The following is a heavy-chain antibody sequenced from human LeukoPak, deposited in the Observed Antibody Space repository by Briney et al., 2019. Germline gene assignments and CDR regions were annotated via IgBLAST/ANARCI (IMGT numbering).Heavy chain of an antibody. CDR3: AKKPIVAARPSFSFDL. CDR1: GFTFSSYS. J-gene: IGHJ4*02. CDR2: IFYSGTT. D-gene: IGHD6-6*01. Sequence: PGGSLRLSCAASGFTFSSYSMNWVRQPPGKALEWIGNIFYSGTTYYNPSLKSRVTISADTSKNQFSLKVNSVTAADTAIYYCAKKPIVAARPSFSFDLWGQGTLVTVSS. V-gene: IGHV4-59*12.